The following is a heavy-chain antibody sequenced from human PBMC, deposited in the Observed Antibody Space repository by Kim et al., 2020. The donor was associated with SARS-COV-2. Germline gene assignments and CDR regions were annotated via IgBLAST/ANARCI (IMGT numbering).Heavy chain of an antibody. CDR2: IYHTGST. D-gene: IGHD3-10*01. J-gene: IGHJ5*02. Sequence: SETLSLTCSVSGYSITTVSYYWGWIRQSPGKGLEWIGSIYHTGSTYYNPSLKSRVTLSVDTSKNQFSLHMNSVTAADTAVYYCARAWFGEVFPGGFDPWG. CDR3: ARAWFGEVFPGGFDP. CDR1: GYSITTVSYY. V-gene: IGHV4-39*01.